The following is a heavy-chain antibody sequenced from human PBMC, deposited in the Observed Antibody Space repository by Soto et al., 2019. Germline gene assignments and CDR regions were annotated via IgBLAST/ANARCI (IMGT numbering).Heavy chain of an antibody. J-gene: IGHJ6*02. CDR1: GGSVSDKTYY. D-gene: IGHD5-18*01. CDR2: VYTTGIT. Sequence: PSETLSLTCSVSGGSVSDKTYYWSWIRQSADKGLEWIGHVYTTGITSYNPSLRSRVTISVDTSKNQFSLKVNSVTAADTAVYYCAREDRQRMQLSMVKHVRGDYGIDVWGQGTPVTVSS. CDR3: AREDRQRMQLSMVKHVRGDYGIDV. V-gene: IGHV4-61*09.